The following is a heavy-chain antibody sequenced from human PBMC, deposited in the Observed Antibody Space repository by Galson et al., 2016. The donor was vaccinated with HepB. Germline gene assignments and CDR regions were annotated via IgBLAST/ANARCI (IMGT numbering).Heavy chain of an antibody. D-gene: IGHD6-13*01. CDR1: GFSFSNSG. V-gene: IGHV3-23*01. CDR3: ARCRAAAGDYYYYYMDV. J-gene: IGHJ6*03. CDR2: ITRSGDAT. Sequence: SLRLSCAASGFSFSNSGMSWVRQAPGRGLEWVSGITRSGDATHYAGFVKGRFTISRDNSKNTLYLYMNNLTAADTAVYYCARCRAAAGDYYYYYMDVWGKGTTVTVSS.